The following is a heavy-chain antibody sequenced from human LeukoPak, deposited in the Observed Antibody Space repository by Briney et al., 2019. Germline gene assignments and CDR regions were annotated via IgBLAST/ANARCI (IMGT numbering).Heavy chain of an antibody. J-gene: IGHJ4*02. Sequence: CAASGFTFSNYGMHWVRQAPGKGLEWVAIIWYDGSNKYYADSVKGRFTISRDNSNNTLYLQMNALRADDTAVYYCARDRDVYSSRWNRNFAYWGQGTLVTVSA. V-gene: IGHV3-33*01. D-gene: IGHD6-13*01. CDR2: IWYDGSNK. CDR1: GFTFSNYG. CDR3: ARDRDVYSSRWNRNFAY.